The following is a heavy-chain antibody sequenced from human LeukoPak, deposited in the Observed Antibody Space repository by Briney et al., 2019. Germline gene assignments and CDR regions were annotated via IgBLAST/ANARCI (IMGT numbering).Heavy chain of an antibody. V-gene: IGHV4-4*07. J-gene: IGHJ4*02. CDR2: IYSGGST. D-gene: IGHD4-17*01. Sequence: SETLSLTCTVSGGSISSYYWSWIRQPAGKGLEWIGRIYSGGSTNYNPSLNSRVTMSVDTSKNQFSLKLSSVTAADTAVYYCARGPWMTTVTTGRGLDFWGQGTLVTVSS. CDR3: ARGPWMTTVTTGRGLDF. CDR1: GGSISSYY.